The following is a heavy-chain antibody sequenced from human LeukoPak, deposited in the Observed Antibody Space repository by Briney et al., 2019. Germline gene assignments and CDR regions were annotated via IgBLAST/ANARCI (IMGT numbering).Heavy chain of an antibody. CDR2: INWNGGST. Sequence: GESLKISCAASGFTFDAHGMSWVRQAPGKGLECVSGINWNGGSTDYADSVKGRFTISRDNAKNSLYLQMNSLRVEDTALYYCARDPYGGGNYPPDYWGQGILVTVSS. CDR1: GFTFDAHG. D-gene: IGHD1-26*01. V-gene: IGHV3-20*04. J-gene: IGHJ4*02. CDR3: ARDPYGGGNYPPDY.